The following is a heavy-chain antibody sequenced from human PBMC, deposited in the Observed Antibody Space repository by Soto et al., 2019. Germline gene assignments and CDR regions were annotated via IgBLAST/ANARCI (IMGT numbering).Heavy chain of an antibody. CDR3: ARDTVGGVATMIGDY. Sequence: QVQLVESGGGVVQPGRSLRLSCAASGFTFSSYAMHWVRQAPGKGLEWVAVISYDGSNKYYADSVKGRFTISRDNSKNTLYLQMNSLRAEDTAVYYCARDTVGGVATMIGDYWCQGTLVTVSS. D-gene: IGHD5-12*01. V-gene: IGHV3-30-3*01. CDR1: GFTFSSYA. CDR2: ISYDGSNK. J-gene: IGHJ4*02.